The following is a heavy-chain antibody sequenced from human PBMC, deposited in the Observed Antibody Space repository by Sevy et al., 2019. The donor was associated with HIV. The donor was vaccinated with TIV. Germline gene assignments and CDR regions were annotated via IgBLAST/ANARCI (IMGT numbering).Heavy chain of an antibody. CDR1: GFAFSSYS. J-gene: IGHJ4*02. V-gene: IGHV3-30-3*01. D-gene: IGHD6-19*01. Sequence: GGSLRLSCAASGFAFSSYSMHWVRQAPGKGLEWVAVITHDGSNKYYADSVKGRFTISRDDNTLFLQMNSLRVEDTAVYYCARDRWDSSGWSPFDYWGQGTLVTVSS. CDR2: ITHDGSNK. CDR3: ARDRWDSSGWSPFDY.